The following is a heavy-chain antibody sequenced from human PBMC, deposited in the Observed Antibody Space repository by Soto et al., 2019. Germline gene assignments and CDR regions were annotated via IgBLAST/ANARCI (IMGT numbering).Heavy chain of an antibody. V-gene: IGHV5-51*01. J-gene: IGHJ4*02. Sequence: GESLKISCKAIGYTFTNYWIGWVRQTPGKGLEWMGIIFPGDSDTRYNPSFEGQVTVSADESISTAYLQWNTLKASDTAMYYCVRPNFGALTHFDFWGQGALVTVSS. D-gene: IGHD3-16*01. CDR3: VRPNFGALTHFDF. CDR2: IFPGDSDT. CDR1: GYTFTNYW.